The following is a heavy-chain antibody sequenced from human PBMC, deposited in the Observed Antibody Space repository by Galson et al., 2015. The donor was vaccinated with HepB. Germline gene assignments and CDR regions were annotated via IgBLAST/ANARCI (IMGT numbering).Heavy chain of an antibody. D-gene: IGHD6-13*01. V-gene: IGHV3-48*03. CDR3: ARVVRGSSSWYLYYYYYGMDV. CDR1: GFTFSSYE. Sequence: SLRLSCAASGFTFSSYEMNWVRQAPGKGLEWVSYISSSGSTIYYADSVKGRFTISRDNAKNSLYLQMNSLRAEDTAVYYCARVVRGSSSWYLYYYYYGMDVWGQGTTVTVSS. J-gene: IGHJ6*02. CDR2: ISSSGSTI.